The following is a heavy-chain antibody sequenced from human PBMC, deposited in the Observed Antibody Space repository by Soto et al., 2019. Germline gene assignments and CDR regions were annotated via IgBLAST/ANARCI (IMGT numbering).Heavy chain of an antibody. J-gene: IGHJ4*02. V-gene: IGHV4-34*01. CDR3: ARFSSSASRGVPEVTAARYYFDY. D-gene: IGHD3-10*01. CDR1: GGPLSGYY. CDR2: INHSGST. Sequence: PSETLSLTCAVYGGPLSGYYWSWIRQPPGKGLEWIGEINHSGSTNYNPSLTSRVTISVDTSKNQFSLKLSSVTAADTAVCYCARFSSSASRGVPEVTAARYYFDYWGQGTLVTVSS.